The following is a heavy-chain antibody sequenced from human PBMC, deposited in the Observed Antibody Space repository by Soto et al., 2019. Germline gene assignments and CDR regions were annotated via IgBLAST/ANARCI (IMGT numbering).Heavy chain of an antibody. V-gene: IGHV4-59*01. CDR2: IYYSGST. CDR3: SGGNAFDI. Sequence: SETLSLTCTVSGGSISSYYWSWIRQPPGKGLEWIGYIYYSGSTNYNPSLKSRVTISVDTSKNQFSLKLSSVTAEDTAVYYCSGGNAFDIWGQGTMVNVS. CDR1: GGSISSYY. D-gene: IGHD2-15*01. J-gene: IGHJ3*02.